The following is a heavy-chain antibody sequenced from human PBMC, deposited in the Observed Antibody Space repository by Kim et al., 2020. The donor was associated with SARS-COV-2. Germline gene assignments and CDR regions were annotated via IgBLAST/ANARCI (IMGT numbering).Heavy chain of an antibody. CDR3: ARERITIFGVVNGDAFDI. Sequence: ASVKVSCKASGYTFTGYYMHWVRQAPGQGLEWMGWINPNSGGTNYAQKFQGRVTMTRDTSISTAYMELSRLRSDDTAVYYCARERITIFGVVNGDAFDIWGQGTMVTVSS. D-gene: IGHD3-3*01. J-gene: IGHJ3*02. CDR2: INPNSGGT. CDR1: GYTFTGYY. V-gene: IGHV1-2*02.